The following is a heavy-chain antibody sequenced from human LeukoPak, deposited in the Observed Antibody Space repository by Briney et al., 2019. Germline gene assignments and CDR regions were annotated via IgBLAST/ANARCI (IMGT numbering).Heavy chain of an antibody. D-gene: IGHD6-6*01. V-gene: IGHV3-7*01. CDR1: GFTFSSFW. CDR2: IKQDGRVK. J-gene: IGHJ4*02. Sequence: PGGSLRLSCAGSGFTFSSFWMSWVRQGPGKGLEWVANIKQDGRVKYYVDSVKGRFTISRDNAKNSLYLQMNSLRAEDTAVYYCVLLAARQRYDSWGQGTLVTVSS. CDR3: VLLAARQRYDS.